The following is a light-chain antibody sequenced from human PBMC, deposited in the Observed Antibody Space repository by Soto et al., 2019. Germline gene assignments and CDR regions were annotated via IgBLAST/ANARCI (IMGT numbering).Light chain of an antibody. J-gene: IGLJ2*01. CDR3: CSYAGSYTFMV. CDR2: DVS. V-gene: IGLV2-11*01. CDR1: SSDVGGYNS. Sequence: QSALTQPRSVSGSPGQSVTISCTGTSSDVGGYNSVSWYQQHPGKAPKLMIYDVSKRPSGVPDRFSGSKSGNTASLTISGLQAEDEADYYCCSYAGSYTFMVFGGGTKLTVL.